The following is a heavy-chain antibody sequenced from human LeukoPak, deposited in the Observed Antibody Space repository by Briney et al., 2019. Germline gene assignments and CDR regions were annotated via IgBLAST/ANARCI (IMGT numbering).Heavy chain of an antibody. CDR3: AKVARIAAAGTDDY. CDR1: GFTFSNYA. J-gene: IGHJ4*02. Sequence: GGSLRLSCAASGFTFSNYAMIWVRQAPGKGLEWVSLINTNGDYAAYADSVKGRFTISRDNSKNTLYLQMNSLRAEDTAVYYCAKVARIAAAGTDDYWGQGTLVTVSS. V-gene: IGHV3-23*01. CDR2: INTNGDYA. D-gene: IGHD6-13*01.